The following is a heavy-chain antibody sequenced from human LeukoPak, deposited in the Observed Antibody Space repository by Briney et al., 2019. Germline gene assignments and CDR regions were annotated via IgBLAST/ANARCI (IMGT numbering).Heavy chain of an antibody. D-gene: IGHD1-1*01. Sequence: PGGSLRLSCAASGFTFSTYAMSWVRQAPGKGLEWVSSVFGNGITYYADSVKGRFTISRDNSKNTLYLQMNSLRAEDTAVYYCANHRARPPQPYYLDYWGKGPLVTVSS. CDR3: ANHRARPPQPYYLDY. V-gene: IGHV3-23*01. CDR1: GFTFSTYA. J-gene: IGHJ4*02. CDR2: VFGNGIT.